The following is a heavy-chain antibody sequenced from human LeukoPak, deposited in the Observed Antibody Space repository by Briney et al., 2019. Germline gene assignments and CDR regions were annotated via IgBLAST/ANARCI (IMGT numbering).Heavy chain of an antibody. CDR1: GFTFDDYA. V-gene: IGHV3-9*01. J-gene: IGHJ6*02. CDR2: ISWNSGSI. Sequence: GGSLRLSCAASGFTFDDYAMHWVRQAPGKGLEWVSGISWNSGSIGYADSVKGRFTISRDNAKNSLYLQMNSLRAEDTALYYCAKDKGSSPYYYYGMDVWGQGTTVTVSS. CDR3: AKDKGSSPYYYYGMDV.